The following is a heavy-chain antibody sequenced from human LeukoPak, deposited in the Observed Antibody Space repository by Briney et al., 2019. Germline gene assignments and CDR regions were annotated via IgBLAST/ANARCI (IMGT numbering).Heavy chain of an antibody. Sequence: PSETLSLTCTVSGGPISSGSYYWSWIRQPAGKGLEWIGRIYTSGSTNYNPSLKSRVTISVDTSKNQFSLKLSSVTAADTAVYYCAGTQRGYSYGYVDYWGQGTLVTVSS. V-gene: IGHV4-61*02. D-gene: IGHD5-18*01. CDR1: GGPISSGSYY. J-gene: IGHJ4*02. CDR2: IYTSGST. CDR3: AGTQRGYSYGYVDY.